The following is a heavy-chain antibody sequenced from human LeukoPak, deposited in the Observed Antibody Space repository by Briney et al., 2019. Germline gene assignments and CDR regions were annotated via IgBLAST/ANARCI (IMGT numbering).Heavy chain of an antibody. CDR2: TYYSGST. J-gene: IGHJ6*03. D-gene: IGHD6-13*01. V-gene: IGHV4-59*01. CDR1: GGSISSYY. Sequence: SETLSLTCTVSGGSISSYYWSWIRQPPGKGLEWIGYTYYSGSTNYNPSLKSRVTITVDTSKNQFSLKLSSVTAADTAVYYCARDRVGQQLVGRNYYYYYMDVWGKGTTVTISS. CDR3: ARDRVGQQLVGRNYYYYYMDV.